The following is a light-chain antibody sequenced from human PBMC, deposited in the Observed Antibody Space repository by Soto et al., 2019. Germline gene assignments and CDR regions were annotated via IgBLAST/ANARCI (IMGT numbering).Light chain of an antibody. J-gene: IGKJ1*01. V-gene: IGKV1-5*03. CDR3: HQYKSYPWT. Sequence: DIQMTQSPSTLSASVGDRVTITCRASQSISDWLAWYQQRPGKAPNLLMYSASTLESGVPSRFSGSGSGTEFTLTISSLQPDDSATYYCHQYKSYPWTFDQGTKVEIK. CDR2: SAS. CDR1: QSISDW.